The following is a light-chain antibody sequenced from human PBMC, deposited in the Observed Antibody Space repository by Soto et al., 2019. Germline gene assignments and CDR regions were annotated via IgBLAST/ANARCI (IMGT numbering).Light chain of an antibody. CDR3: QHYHNWPS. Sequence: EGVMTQSPATLSVSPGERATLFCRASLSVGSNLAWYQQRPGQPPRLLIYGASTRATGIPARFSGSGSGTEFTLTISSLRSEDFAVYYCQHYHNWPSFGQGTRLEIK. CDR2: GAS. V-gene: IGKV3-15*01. CDR1: LSVGSN. J-gene: IGKJ2*01.